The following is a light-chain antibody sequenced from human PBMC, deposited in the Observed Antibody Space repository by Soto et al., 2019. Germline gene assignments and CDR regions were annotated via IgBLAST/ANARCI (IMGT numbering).Light chain of an antibody. V-gene: IGKV3-20*01. CDR3: QLYGSSPLYI. CDR2: GAS. CDR1: QSVSSSY. J-gene: IGKJ2*01. Sequence: EIVLTQSPGTLSLSPGDRATLSCRASQSVSSSYLAWYQQKPGQAPRLLIYGASSRATGIPDRFSGSGSGTDFTLPIIRLEPEDVAVYYCQLYGSSPLYIFGQGTELAI.